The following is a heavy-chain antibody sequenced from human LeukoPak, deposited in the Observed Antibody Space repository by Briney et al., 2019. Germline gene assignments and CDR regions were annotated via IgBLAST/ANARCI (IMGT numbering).Heavy chain of an antibody. J-gene: IGHJ4*02. CDR1: GGSISSGGYY. CDR3: ARYSSGWYYFDC. V-gene: IGHV4-31*03. D-gene: IGHD6-19*01. Sequence: SETLSLTCTVSGGSISSGGYYWSWIRQHPGKGLEWIGYIYYSGSTYYNPSLKSRVTISVDTSKNQFSLKLSSVTAADTAVYYCARYSSGWYYFDCWGQGTLVTVSS. CDR2: IYYSGST.